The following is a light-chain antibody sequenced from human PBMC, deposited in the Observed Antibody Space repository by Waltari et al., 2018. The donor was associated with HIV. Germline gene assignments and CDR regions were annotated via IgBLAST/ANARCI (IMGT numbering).Light chain of an antibody. V-gene: IGKV3-15*01. CDR1: QSVRSN. CDR2: GAS. CDR3: QHYNNWPLT. J-gene: IGKJ4*01. Sequence: EIVMTQSPATLSVSPGERATLSCRASQSVRSNLAWYQQKPGQAPRLLIHGASTRATGIPGRFSGSGSGTEFTLTISSLQSEDSAVYYCQHYNNWPLTFGGGTKVEIK.